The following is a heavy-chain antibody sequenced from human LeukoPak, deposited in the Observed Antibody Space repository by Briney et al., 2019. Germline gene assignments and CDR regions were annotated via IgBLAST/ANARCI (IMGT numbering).Heavy chain of an antibody. J-gene: IGHJ3*02. CDR1: GGSISSGGYY. D-gene: IGHD2-21*02. Sequence: PSQTLSLTCTVSGGSISSGGYYWSWIRQHPGKGLEWIGYIYYSGSTYYNPSLKSRVTISVDTSKNQFSLKLSSVTAADTAVYYCARESQAYCGGDCHDAFDIWGQGTMVTVSS. CDR3: ARESQAYCGGDCHDAFDI. V-gene: IGHV4-31*03. CDR2: IYYSGST.